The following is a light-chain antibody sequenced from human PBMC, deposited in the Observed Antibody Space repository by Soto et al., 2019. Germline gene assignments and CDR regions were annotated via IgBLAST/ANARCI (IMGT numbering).Light chain of an antibody. CDR1: SSDVGSYNL. J-gene: IGLJ1*01. V-gene: IGLV2-14*02. Sequence: QSALTQPASVSGSPGQSIIISCTGTSSDVGSYNLVSWYQQHPGKAPKLMIYEANKRPSGVSNRFSGSKSGNTASLTISGLQPEDEADYYCSSYTTSSSYVFGTGTKLTVL. CDR2: EAN. CDR3: SSYTTSSSYV.